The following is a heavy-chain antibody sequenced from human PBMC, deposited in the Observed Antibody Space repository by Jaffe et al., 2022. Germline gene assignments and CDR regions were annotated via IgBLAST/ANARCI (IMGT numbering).Heavy chain of an antibody. CDR2: IIPIFGTA. D-gene: IGHD2-15*01. Sequence: QVQLVQSGAEVKKPGSSVKVSCKASGGTFSSYAISWVRQAPGQGLEWMGGIIPIFGTANYAQKFQGRVTITTDESTSTAYMELSSLRSEDTAVYYCARSVIGYCSGGSCYPEYYFDYWGQGTLVTVSS. J-gene: IGHJ4*02. CDR1: GGTFSSYA. V-gene: IGHV1-69*05. CDR3: ARSVIGYCSGGSCYPEYYFDY.